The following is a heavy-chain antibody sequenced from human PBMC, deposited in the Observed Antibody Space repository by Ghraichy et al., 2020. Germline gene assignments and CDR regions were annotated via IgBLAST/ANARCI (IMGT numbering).Heavy chain of an antibody. CDR3: ARDRGTMVRGLPYYYYGMDV. D-gene: IGHD3-10*01. V-gene: IGHV3-21*01. J-gene: IGHJ6*02. CDR1: GFTFSSYS. Sequence: GGSLRLSCAASGFTFSSYSMNWVRQAPGKGLEWVSSISSSSSYIYYADSVKGRFTISRDNAKNSLYLQMNSLRAEDTAVYYCARDRGTMVRGLPYYYYGMDVWGQGTTVTVSS. CDR2: ISSSSSYI.